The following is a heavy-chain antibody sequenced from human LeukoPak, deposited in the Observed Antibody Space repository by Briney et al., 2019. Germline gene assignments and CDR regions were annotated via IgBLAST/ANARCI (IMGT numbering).Heavy chain of an antibody. CDR3: ARDSSSWSYYFDY. J-gene: IGHJ4*02. V-gene: IGHV3-30-3*01. D-gene: IGHD6-13*01. CDR2: ISYDGSNK. CDR1: GFTFSSYA. Sequence: PGGSLRLSCAASGFTFSSYAMHWVRQAPGKGLEWVAVISYDGSNKYYADSVKGRFTISRDNSKNTLYLQMNSLRAEDTAVYYCARDSSSWSYYFDYWGQGTLVTVSS.